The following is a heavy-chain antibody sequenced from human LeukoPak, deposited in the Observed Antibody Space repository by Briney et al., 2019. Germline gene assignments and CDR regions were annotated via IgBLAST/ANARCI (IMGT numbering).Heavy chain of an antibody. J-gene: IGHJ4*02. V-gene: IGHV1-8*01. CDR1: GYTFSNYD. CDR3: ARGVKGQQLGY. D-gene: IGHD6-13*01. Sequence: GASVNVSCKASGYTFSNYDIIWVRQATGQGLEWMGWMNPNSGNTGYTQNFQGRVTMTRNTSISTAYMDLSSLRSEDTAVYYCARGVKGQQLGYWGQGTLVTVSS. CDR2: MNPNSGNT.